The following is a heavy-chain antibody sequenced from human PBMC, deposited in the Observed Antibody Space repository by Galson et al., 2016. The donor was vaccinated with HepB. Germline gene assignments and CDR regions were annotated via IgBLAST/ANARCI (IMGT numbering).Heavy chain of an antibody. CDR2: ISWNSGSI. J-gene: IGHJ6*02. V-gene: IGHV3-9*01. D-gene: IGHD1-1*01. Sequence: SLRLSCAASGFTFDDYAMHWVRQAPGKGLEWVSGISWNSGSIGYADSVKGRFTISRDNAKNSLYLQMNSLRVEDTAFYYCAKDNSGNILDSYGLDVWGQGTTVIVS. CDR1: GFTFDDYA. CDR3: AKDNSGNILDSYGLDV.